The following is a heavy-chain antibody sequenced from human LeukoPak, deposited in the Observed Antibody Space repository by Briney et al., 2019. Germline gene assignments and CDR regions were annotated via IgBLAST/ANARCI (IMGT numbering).Heavy chain of an antibody. CDR1: GFTFSSYE. J-gene: IGHJ4*02. CDR3: ARGFSY. V-gene: IGHV3-48*03. Sequence: GGSLRLSCIASGFTFSSYEMSWVRQAPGKGLEWVSYISSSSGIFYADSVKGRFTISRDNAKYSLYLQMNSLRAEDTAVYYCARGFSYWGQGTLVTVSS. CDR2: ISSSSGI.